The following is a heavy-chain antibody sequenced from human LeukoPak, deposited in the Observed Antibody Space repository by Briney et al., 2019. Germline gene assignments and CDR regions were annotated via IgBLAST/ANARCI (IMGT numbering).Heavy chain of an antibody. CDR3: AKAVSGYGIDY. Sequence: ASVKVSCKASGYTFTSYYMHWVRQAPGQGLEWMGIINPSGGSTSYAQKFQGRVTMTRDTSTSTVYMELSSLRSEDTAVYYCAKAVSGYGIDYWGQGTLVTVSS. V-gene: IGHV1-46*03. CDR1: GYTFTSYY. J-gene: IGHJ4*02. D-gene: IGHD5-12*01. CDR2: INPSGGST.